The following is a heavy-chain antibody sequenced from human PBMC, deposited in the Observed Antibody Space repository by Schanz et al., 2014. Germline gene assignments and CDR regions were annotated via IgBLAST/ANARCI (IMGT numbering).Heavy chain of an antibody. D-gene: IGHD3-10*01. Sequence: EVQLLESGGGLVQPGGSLRLSCAASGFTFSSYAMSWVRQAPGKGLVWVSRINGDGSRTAYADSVKGRFTISRDNAKNTLYLQMSSLRAEDTAVYYCARPALWFGDNCFDPWGQGTLVTVSS. J-gene: IGHJ5*02. CDR1: GFTFSSYA. CDR3: ARPALWFGDNCFDP. CDR2: INGDGSRT. V-gene: IGHV3-74*02.